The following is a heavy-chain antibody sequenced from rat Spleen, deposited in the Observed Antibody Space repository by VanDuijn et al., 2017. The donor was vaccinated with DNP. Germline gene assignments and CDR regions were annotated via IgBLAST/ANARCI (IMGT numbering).Heavy chain of an antibody. CDR2: IGSPAYAP. J-gene: IGHJ2*01. D-gene: IGHD4-3*01. CDR3: IRWNSGTFDY. Sequence: EVQLVESGGGLVQSGRSLKLSCAASGFTFSAYYMAWVRQAPAKGLEWVAYIGSPAYAPYYTDSGKGRFAISRDNEKSTLYLQMNSLRSEDMATYYSIRWNSGTFDYWGQGVMVTVSS. CDR1: GFTFSAYY. V-gene: IGHV5-22*01.